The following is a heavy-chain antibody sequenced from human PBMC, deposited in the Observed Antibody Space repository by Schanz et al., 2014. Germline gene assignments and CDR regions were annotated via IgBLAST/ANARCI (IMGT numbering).Heavy chain of an antibody. CDR1: GFTFRSYG. V-gene: IGHV3-33*06. CDR3: AKDQGSYGSGSYSYFDY. J-gene: IGHJ4*02. Sequence: QVQLVESGGGVVQPGRSLRLSCAASGFTFRSYGMHWVRQAPGKGLEWVAVMWNDGIKTHYADSGKGRFTISRDNSKNTVYLQMNSLRAEDTAVYYCAKDQGSYGSGSYSYFDYWGQGTLVTVSS. D-gene: IGHD3-10*01. CDR2: MWNDGIKT.